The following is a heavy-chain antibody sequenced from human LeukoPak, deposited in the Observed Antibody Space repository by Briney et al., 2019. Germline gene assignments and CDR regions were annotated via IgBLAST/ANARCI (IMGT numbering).Heavy chain of an antibody. D-gene: IGHD6-19*01. CDR1: GYSISSGYY. J-gene: IGHJ3*02. CDR2: IYTSGST. V-gene: IGHV4-61*02. Sequence: SETLSLTCTVSGYSISSGYYWGWIRQPAGKGLEWIGRIYTSGSTNYNPSLKSRVTISVDTSKNQFSLKLSSVTAADTAVYYCASTIAVAGTNAFDIWGQGTMVTVSS. CDR3: ASTIAVAGTNAFDI.